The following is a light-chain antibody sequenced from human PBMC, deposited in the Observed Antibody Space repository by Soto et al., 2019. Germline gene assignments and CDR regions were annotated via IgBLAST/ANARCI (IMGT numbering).Light chain of an antibody. CDR3: QQYNNWPRT. J-gene: IGKJ1*01. Sequence: EIVMTQSPATLSVSPGERATLSCRASQSVSSNLAWYQQKPGQAPRLLIYGASTRATGVPARFSGSGSGTEFTLTNSSLQSEDFAVHYCQQYNNWPRTFGQGTKVDIK. CDR1: QSVSSN. CDR2: GAS. V-gene: IGKV3-15*01.